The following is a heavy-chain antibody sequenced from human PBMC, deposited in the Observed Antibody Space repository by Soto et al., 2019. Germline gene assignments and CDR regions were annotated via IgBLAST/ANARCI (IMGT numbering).Heavy chain of an antibody. CDR2: ISWNSGSI. CDR3: AKDITRVVVISTTFDY. Sequence: PGGSLRLSCAASGFTFDDYAMHWVRQAPGKGLEWVSGISWNSGSIGYADSVKGRFTISRDNAKNSLYLQMNSLRAEDTALYYCAKDITRVVVISTTFDYWGQGTLVTVSS. V-gene: IGHV3-9*01. D-gene: IGHD3-22*01. CDR1: GFTFDDYA. J-gene: IGHJ4*02.